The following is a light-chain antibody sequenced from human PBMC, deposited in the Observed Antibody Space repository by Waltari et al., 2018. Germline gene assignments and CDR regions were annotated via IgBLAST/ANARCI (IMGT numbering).Light chain of an antibody. J-gene: IGKJ1*01. Sequence: SCRASQSVTSALAWYQQKPGQAPRLLIYGASIRATGIPDRFSGGGSGTEFSLTISRLEPEDFAMYYCQQYERLPVTFGQGTKVEIK. CDR3: QQYERLPVT. V-gene: IGKV3-20*01. CDR2: GAS. CDR1: QSVTSA.